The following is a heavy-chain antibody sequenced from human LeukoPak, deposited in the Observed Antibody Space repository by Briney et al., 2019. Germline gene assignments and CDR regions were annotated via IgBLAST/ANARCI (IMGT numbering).Heavy chain of an antibody. CDR2: ITNDGSST. J-gene: IGHJ4*02. CDR1: GLTFSSHW. D-gene: IGHD2-21*01. V-gene: IGHV3-74*01. Sequence: GGSLRLSCAASGLTFSSHWMHWVRQAPGKGLVWVSRITNDGSSTTYADSVKGRFTISRDNAKNSLFLQMNSLRAEDTAVYYCAREPIDGDCQLDYWGQGTLVTVSS. CDR3: AREPIDGDCQLDY.